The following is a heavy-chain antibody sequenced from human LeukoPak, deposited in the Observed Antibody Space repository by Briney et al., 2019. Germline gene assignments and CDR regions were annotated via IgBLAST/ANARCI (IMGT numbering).Heavy chain of an antibody. CDR1: GGSISSYY. CDR3: ARARYCSSTSCAKRGYYYYMDV. D-gene: IGHD2-2*01. J-gene: IGHJ6*03. Sequence: SETLSHTCTVSGGSISSYYWSWIRQPPGKGLEWIGYIYYGGSTNYNPSLKSRVTISVDTSKNQFSLKLSSVTAADTAVYYCARARYCSSTSCAKRGYYYYMDVWGKGTTVTVSS. V-gene: IGHV4-59*01. CDR2: IYYGGST.